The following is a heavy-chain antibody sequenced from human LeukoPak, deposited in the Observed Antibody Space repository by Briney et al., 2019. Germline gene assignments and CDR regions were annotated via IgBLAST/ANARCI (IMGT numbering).Heavy chain of an antibody. Sequence: GGSLRLSCAASGFTFSTYAMSWARQAPGKGLEWVSGISSSGSGDNTYYADSVKGRFTISRDNSKNTLYLQMNSLRAEDTAVYYCAKSPRAVFRSGYYYFDYWGQGTLVTVSS. V-gene: IGHV3-23*01. CDR2: ISSSGSGDNT. J-gene: IGHJ4*02. CDR1: GFTFSTYA. D-gene: IGHD3-3*01. CDR3: AKSPRAVFRSGYYYFDY.